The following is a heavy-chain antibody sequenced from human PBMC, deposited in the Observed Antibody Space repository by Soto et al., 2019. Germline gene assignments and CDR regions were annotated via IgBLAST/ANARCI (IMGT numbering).Heavy chain of an antibody. CDR1: GFTFSNAW. CDR2: IKSKTDGGTT. J-gene: IGHJ4*02. D-gene: IGHD6-19*01. CDR3: TTDQFGIAVAGDFDY. V-gene: IGHV3-15*01. Sequence: GESLKISCAASGFTFSNAWMSWVRQAPGKGLEWVGRIKSKTDGGTTDYAAPVKGRFTISRDDSKNTLYLQMNSLKTEDTAVYYCTTDQFGIAVAGDFDYWGQGTLVTVSS.